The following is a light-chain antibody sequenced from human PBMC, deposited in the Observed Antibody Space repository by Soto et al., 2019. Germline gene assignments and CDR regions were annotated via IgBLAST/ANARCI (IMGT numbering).Light chain of an antibody. Sequence: QSALTQPASVSGSPGQSITISCTGTGSDVGGYNYVSWYQQHPGKAPKLMIYDVGNRPSGVSNRFSGSKSGNTASLTISGLQAEDEADYYCSSYTSISTHVFGTGTQLTVL. CDR2: DVG. CDR1: GSDVGGYNY. CDR3: SSYTSISTHV. V-gene: IGLV2-14*01. J-gene: IGLJ1*01.